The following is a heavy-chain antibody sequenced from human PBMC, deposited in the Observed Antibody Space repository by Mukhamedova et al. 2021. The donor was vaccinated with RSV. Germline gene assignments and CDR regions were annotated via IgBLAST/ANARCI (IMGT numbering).Heavy chain of an antibody. CDR2: ISSNSSTI. J-gene: IGHJ3*02. V-gene: IGHV3-48*01. D-gene: IGHD1-26*01. Sequence: VRQAPGKGRGWASYISSNSSTIYYPDSVNGRCTISRYNAKNSLYLQMNSLRAEDTAVYYCARDRALCAFSIWGQGTMVTVSS. CDR3: ARDRALCAFSI.